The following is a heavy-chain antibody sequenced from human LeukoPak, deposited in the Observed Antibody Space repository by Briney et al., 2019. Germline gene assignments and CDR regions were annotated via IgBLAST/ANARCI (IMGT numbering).Heavy chain of an antibody. Sequence: SETLSLTCAVSGGSISSGGYSWSWIRQPPGKGLEWIGYIYHSGSTYYNPFLKSRVTISVDRSKNQFSLKLSSVTAADTAVYYCARRGYSYGFDYWGQGTLVTVSS. CDR3: ARRGYSYGFDY. CDR1: GGSISSGGYS. D-gene: IGHD5-18*01. V-gene: IGHV4-30-2*01. CDR2: IYHSGST. J-gene: IGHJ4*02.